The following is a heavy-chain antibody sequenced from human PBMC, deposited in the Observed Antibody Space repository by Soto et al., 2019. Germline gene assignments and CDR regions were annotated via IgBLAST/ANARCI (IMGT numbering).Heavy chain of an antibody. CDR2: IYYSGST. CDR1: GGSISSYY. CDR3: ARASTVTTRGSRNNWFDP. D-gene: IGHD4-17*01. V-gene: IGHV4-59*08. J-gene: IGHJ5*02. Sequence: QVQLQESGPGLVKPSETLSLTCTVSGGSISSYYWSWIRQPPGKGLEWIGYIYYSGSTNYNPSLKRRVTISVDTSNNQFSLKLSSVTAADTAVYYCARASTVTTRGSRNNWFDPWGQGTLVTVSS.